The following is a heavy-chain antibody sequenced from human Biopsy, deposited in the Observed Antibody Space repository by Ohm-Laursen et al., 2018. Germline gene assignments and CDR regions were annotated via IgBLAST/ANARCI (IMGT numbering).Heavy chain of an antibody. CDR2: INRSGGA. CDR3: ARGGASDY. Sequence: GTLSLTCAVHGGSLGLYNWDWIRLSPGKGLEWIGEINRSGGATYNPSLTRRVTMSIDTSNNQLSLKLSSVTAADAAIYYCARGGASDYWGRGTLVTVSS. D-gene: IGHD4/OR15-4a*01. J-gene: IGHJ4*02. CDR1: GGSLGLYN. V-gene: IGHV4-34*01.